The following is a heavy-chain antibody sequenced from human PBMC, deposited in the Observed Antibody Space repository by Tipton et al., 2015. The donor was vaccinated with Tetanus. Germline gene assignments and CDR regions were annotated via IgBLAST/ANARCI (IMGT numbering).Heavy chain of an antibody. J-gene: IGHJ4*02. V-gene: IGHV4-34*01. CDR3: ARGREETTYYGSGSLYYFDY. D-gene: IGHD3-10*01. CDR1: GGSFSGYY. Sequence: GLVKPSETLSLTCAVYGGSFSGYYWSWIRQPPGKGLEWIGEIHHSGSTNYNPSHQSRVTISVDTSKNQFSLKLSSVTAADTAVYYCARGREETTYYGSGSLYYFDYWGQGTLVTVSS. CDR2: IHHSGST.